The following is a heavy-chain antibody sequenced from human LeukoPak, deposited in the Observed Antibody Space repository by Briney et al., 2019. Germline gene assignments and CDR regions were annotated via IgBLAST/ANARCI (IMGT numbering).Heavy chain of an antibody. CDR1: GGSIGSYY. CDR3: ARHGSVRSPLGP. D-gene: IGHD3-10*01. V-gene: IGHV4-4*09. J-gene: IGHJ5*02. Sequence: PSETLSLTCTVSGGSIGSYYWSWIRQPPGKGLEWIGYIYATGSTNYSPSLKSRVTISVDTSKNQFSLNLRSVTAADTAVYYCARHGSVRSPLGPWGQGTLVTVSS. CDR2: IYATGST.